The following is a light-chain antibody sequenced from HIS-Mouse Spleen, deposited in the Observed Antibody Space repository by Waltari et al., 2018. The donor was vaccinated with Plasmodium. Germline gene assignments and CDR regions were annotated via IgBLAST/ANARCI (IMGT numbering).Light chain of an antibody. Sequence: EIVMTQSPATLSVSPGERATLSCRASQSVSSNLAWYQQKPGQAPRRLIYGASTRATGIPARFSGSGSGKEFTLTISSLQSGDLAVYYCQQYNNWSFTFGPGTKVDIK. V-gene: IGKV3-15*01. CDR2: GAS. CDR3: QQYNNWSFT. CDR1: QSVSSN. J-gene: IGKJ3*01.